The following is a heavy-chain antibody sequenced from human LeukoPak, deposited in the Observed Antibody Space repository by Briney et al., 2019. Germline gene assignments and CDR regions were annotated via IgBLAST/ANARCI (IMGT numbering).Heavy chain of an antibody. D-gene: IGHD4-17*01. CDR3: ARDCPGYGDCNFDY. Sequence: GGSLRLSCAASGFTFSSYSMNWIRQAPGKGLEWVSSISSSTSYIYYADSVKGRFTISKDNAKNSLYLQMNSLRAEDTAVYYCARDCPGYGDCNFDYWGQGTLVTVSS. J-gene: IGHJ4*02. V-gene: IGHV3-21*01. CDR1: GFTFSSYS. CDR2: ISSSTSYI.